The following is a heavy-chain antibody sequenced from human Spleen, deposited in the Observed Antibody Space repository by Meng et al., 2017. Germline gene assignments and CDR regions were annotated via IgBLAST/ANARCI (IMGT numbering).Heavy chain of an antibody. CDR1: GGSLSGAY. Sequence: QVQLQESGPGLVKPSGTLSLTCAVNGGSLSGAYWNWIRQPPGKGLEWIGEIIHGGSPSYNPSLKSRVTISIDTSKNQLSLMLSSVTAADTAVYYCARRPTGIDYWGQGTLVTVSS. CDR3: ARRPTGIDY. V-gene: IGHV4-34*12. D-gene: IGHD2-8*02. J-gene: IGHJ4*02. CDR2: IIHGGSP.